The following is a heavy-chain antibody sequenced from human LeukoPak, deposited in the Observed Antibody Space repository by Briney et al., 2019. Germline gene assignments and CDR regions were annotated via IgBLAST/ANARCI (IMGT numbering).Heavy chain of an antibody. CDR3: ASNWNLDS. D-gene: IGHD1-20*01. CDR2: ISASGDTT. CDR1: GFTFRSYA. J-gene: IGHJ4*02. V-gene: IGHV3-23*01. Sequence: GGSLRHSCAASGFTFRSYAMSWVRQAPGKGLEWVSSISASGDTTYYVDSVKGRFTISRDNSRSTLSLQMNSLRAEDTAVYYCASNWNLDSWGQGTLVTVSS.